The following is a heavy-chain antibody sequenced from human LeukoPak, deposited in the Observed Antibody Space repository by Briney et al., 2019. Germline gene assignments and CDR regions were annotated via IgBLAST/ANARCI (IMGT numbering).Heavy chain of an antibody. CDR1: GGSFSGYY. Sequence: SETLSLTCAVYGGSFSGYYWGWFRKPPGKGLEWIGNIFYSGSTYYSPSLKSRVTISLDTSRNQFSLKLTSVTAADTAVYYCAKSNGYGLVDIWGQGTMVTVSS. CDR2: IFYSGST. J-gene: IGHJ3*02. V-gene: IGHV4-34*12. CDR3: AKSNGYGLVDI. D-gene: IGHD3-10*01.